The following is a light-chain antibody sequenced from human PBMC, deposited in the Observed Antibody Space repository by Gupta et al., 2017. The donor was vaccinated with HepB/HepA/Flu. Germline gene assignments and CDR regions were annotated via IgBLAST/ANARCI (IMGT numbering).Light chain of an antibody. V-gene: IGKV1-5*03. J-gene: IGKJ1*01. CDR3: QQYDSYFTWT. CDR1: QNISR. Sequence: DIQMTQSPSTLSASVGDRVTITCRASQNISRLAWYQQKPGKAPKLLIYRASSLESGVPSRFSGSGSGTDFTLTISSLQLDDFATYYCQQYDSYFTWTFGQGTKVEIK. CDR2: RAS.